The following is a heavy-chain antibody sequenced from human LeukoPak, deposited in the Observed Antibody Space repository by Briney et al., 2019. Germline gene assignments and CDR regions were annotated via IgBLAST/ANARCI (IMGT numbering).Heavy chain of an antibody. V-gene: IGHV3-23*01. CDR1: GFTFSSYA. CDR3: ANSGEVVPAANYYMDV. J-gene: IGHJ6*03. D-gene: IGHD2-2*01. CDR2: ISGSGGST. Sequence: GGSLRLSCAASGFTFSSYAMSWVRQAPGKGLEWVSGISGSGGSTYYADSVKGRFTISRDNSRNTLYLQMNSLRAEDTAVYCCANSGEVVPAANYYMDVWGKGTTVTVSS.